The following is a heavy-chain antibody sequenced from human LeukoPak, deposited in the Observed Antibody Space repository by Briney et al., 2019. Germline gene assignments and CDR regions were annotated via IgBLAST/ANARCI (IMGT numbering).Heavy chain of an antibody. CDR3: ARAPPHYDFWSGYWAHYYMDV. D-gene: IGHD3-3*01. Sequence: SETLSLTCTVSGGSISSYYWSWIRQPPGKGLEWIGYIYYSGSTNYNPSLKSRVTISVDTSKNQFSLKLSSVTAADTAVYYCARAPPHYDFWSGYWAHYYMDVWGKGTTVTVSS. V-gene: IGHV4-59*12. CDR2: IYYSGST. CDR1: GGSISSYY. J-gene: IGHJ6*03.